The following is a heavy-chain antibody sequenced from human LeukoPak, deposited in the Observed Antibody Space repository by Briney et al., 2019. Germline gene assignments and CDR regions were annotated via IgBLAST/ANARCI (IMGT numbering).Heavy chain of an antibody. J-gene: IGHJ4*02. CDR3: ASQGVHSGYDLDYFDY. D-gene: IGHD5-12*01. V-gene: IGHV3-23*01. Sequence: PGGSLRLSCAASGFTFSSYAMSWVRQAPGKGLEWVSAISGSGGSTYYADSVKGRFTISRDNSKNTLYLQMNSLRAEDTAVYYCASQGVHSGYDLDYFDYWGQGTLVTVSS. CDR1: GFTFSSYA. CDR2: ISGSGGST.